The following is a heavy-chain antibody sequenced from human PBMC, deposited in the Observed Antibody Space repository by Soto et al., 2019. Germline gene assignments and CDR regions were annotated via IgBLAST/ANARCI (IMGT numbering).Heavy chain of an antibody. Sequence: EVQLVESGGGLVQPGGSLRLSCAASGFTVSSNYMSWVRQAPGKGLEWVSVIYSGGSTYYADSVKGRFTISRDNSKNTLYLQMNSLRAEDTAVYYCARRDYYCYYMDVWGKGTPVTVSS. CDR2: IYSGGST. J-gene: IGHJ6*03. V-gene: IGHV3-66*04. CDR1: GFTVSSNY. CDR3: ARRDYYCYYMDV.